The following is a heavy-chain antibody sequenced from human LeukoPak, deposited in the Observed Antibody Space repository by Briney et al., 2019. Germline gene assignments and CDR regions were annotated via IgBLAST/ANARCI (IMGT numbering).Heavy chain of an antibody. CDR3: ARSSTIFGVVTMNY. CDR2: MNPNSGNT. Sequence: GASVKVSCKASGYTFTSYDINWVRQATGQGLEWMGWMNPNSGNTGNAQKFQGRVNMTRNTSNSKAYMELSSLRSEDTAVYYCARSSTIFGVVTMNYWGQGTLVTVSS. D-gene: IGHD3-3*01. CDR1: GYTFTSYD. J-gene: IGHJ4*02. V-gene: IGHV1-8*01.